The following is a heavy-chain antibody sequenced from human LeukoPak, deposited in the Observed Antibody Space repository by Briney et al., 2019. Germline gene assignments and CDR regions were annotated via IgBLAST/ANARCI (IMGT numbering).Heavy chain of an antibody. V-gene: IGHV4-4*07. Sequence: PSETLSLTCTVSGGSISSYFWTWIRQPAGKGLEWIGRIYTSGSTNYNPSLKSRVTKSVDTSKNQFSLKLSSVTAADTAVYYCARAGDSSGYEYYFDYWGQGTLVTVSS. J-gene: IGHJ4*02. CDR2: IYTSGST. D-gene: IGHD3-22*01. CDR3: ARAGDSSGYEYYFDY. CDR1: GGSISSYF.